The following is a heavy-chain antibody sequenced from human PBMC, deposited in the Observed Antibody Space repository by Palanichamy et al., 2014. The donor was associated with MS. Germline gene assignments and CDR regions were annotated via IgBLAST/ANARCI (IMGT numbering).Heavy chain of an antibody. CDR1: GGSISNYY. D-gene: IGHD6-13*01. J-gene: IGHJ4*02. V-gene: IGHV4-59*08. Sequence: QVHLQVSGPRLVKPSETLSLTCTVSGGSISNYYWNWIRQPPGKGLEWIGKVYYSGSTNFNPSLQTRLTMSVDTSKKQISLTLTSVTAADTAVYYCAGQLVGLAGTGSLDNWGQGTLVTVSS. CDR2: VYYSGST. CDR3: AGQLVGLAGTGSLDN.